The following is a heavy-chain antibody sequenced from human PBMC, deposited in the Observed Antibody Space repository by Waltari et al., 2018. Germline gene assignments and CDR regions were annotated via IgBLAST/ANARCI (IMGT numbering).Heavy chain of an antibody. Sequence: EVHLVESGGGVVQPGGSLRLSCAASGLTFADYGMHWVRQPPGKGLEWVSLISGDGYSTYYADSVKGRFTISRDNSKNSLYLQMSSLRTEDTALYYCAKDMIGGNEEFDYWGQGTLVTVSS. J-gene: IGHJ4*02. CDR3: AKDMIGGNEEFDY. CDR2: ISGDGYST. V-gene: IGHV3-43*02. CDR1: GLTFADYG. D-gene: IGHD1-1*01.